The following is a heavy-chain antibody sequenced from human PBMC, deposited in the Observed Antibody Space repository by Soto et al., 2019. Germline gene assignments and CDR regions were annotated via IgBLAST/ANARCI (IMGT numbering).Heavy chain of an antibody. CDR2: ISSSGSTI. J-gene: IGHJ4*02. Sequence: GGSLRLSCAASGFTFSSYEMNWVRQAPGKGLEWVSYISSSGSTIYYADSVKGRFTISRDNAKNSLYLQMNSLRAEDTAVYYCARELSYDSSGYQLDYWGQGTLVTVS. D-gene: IGHD3-22*01. CDR3: ARELSYDSSGYQLDY. V-gene: IGHV3-48*03. CDR1: GFTFSSYE.